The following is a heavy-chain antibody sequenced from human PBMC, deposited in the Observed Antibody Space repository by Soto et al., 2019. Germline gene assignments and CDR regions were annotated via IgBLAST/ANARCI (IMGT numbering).Heavy chain of an antibody. CDR2: IYYSGRT. V-gene: IGHV4-59*01. Sequence: PSETLYLTCTFSCGSISSYYWSWIRQPPGKGPEWIGYIYYSGRTNYNPSLKSRVTISVDRSKNQFSVKLRSLTAADTAVYYCARGYCSSTICYIWDNWFDPWGQGTLVTAPQ. D-gene: IGHD2-2*02. CDR1: CGSISSYY. CDR3: ARGYCSSTICYIWDNWFDP. J-gene: IGHJ5*02.